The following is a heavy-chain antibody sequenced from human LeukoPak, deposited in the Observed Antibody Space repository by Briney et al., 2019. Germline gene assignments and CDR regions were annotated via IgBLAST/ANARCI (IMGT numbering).Heavy chain of an antibody. CDR2: IYTSGST. V-gene: IGHV4-4*07. CDR1: GDSISSYY. CDR3: ARHVPDYGDFGFDY. D-gene: IGHD4-17*01. Sequence: SETLSLTCTVSGDSISSYYWSWIRQPAGKGLEWIGRIYTSGSTNYNPSLKSRVTISVDTSKNQFSLKLSSVTAADTAVYYCARHVPDYGDFGFDYWGQGTLVTVSS. J-gene: IGHJ4*02.